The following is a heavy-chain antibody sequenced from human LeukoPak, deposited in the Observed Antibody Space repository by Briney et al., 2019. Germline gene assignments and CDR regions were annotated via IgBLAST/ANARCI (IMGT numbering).Heavy chain of an antibody. V-gene: IGHV4-34*01. J-gene: IGHJ4*02. CDR1: GGSFSGYY. D-gene: IGHD3-10*01. CDR2: INHSGST. Sequence: SETLSLTCAVYGGSFSGYYWSWIRQPPGKGLEWIGEINHSGSTNYNPSLKSRVTISVDTSKNQFSLKLCSVTAADTAVYYCARVRQRGGVDYWGQGTLVTVSS. CDR3: ARVRQRGGVDY.